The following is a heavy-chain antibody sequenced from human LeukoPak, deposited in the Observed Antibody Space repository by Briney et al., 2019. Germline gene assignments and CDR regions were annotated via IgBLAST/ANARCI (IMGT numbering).Heavy chain of an antibody. J-gene: IGHJ5*02. CDR1: GYSFTSYW. Sequence: GESLKISCKGSGYSFTSYWIGWVRQMPGKGLEWMGIIYPGDSDTRYSPSFQGQVTTSADKSISTAYLQWSSLKASDTAMYYCARLGGDCSSTSCYYGNWFDPWGQGTLVTVSS. CDR2: IYPGDSDT. D-gene: IGHD2-2*01. V-gene: IGHV5-51*01. CDR3: ARLGGDCSSTSCYYGNWFDP.